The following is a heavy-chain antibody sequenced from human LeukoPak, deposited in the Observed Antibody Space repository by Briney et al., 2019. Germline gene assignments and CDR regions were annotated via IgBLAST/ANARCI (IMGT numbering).Heavy chain of an antibody. V-gene: IGHV3-30*02. CDR2: IWYDGSNK. D-gene: IGHD6-13*01. Sequence: GGSLRLSCAASGFTFSSYGMPWVRQAPGKGPEWVAVIWYDGSNKYYADSVKGRFTISRDNSKNTLYLQMNSLRAEDTAVYYCAKIAAAGLFDYWGQGTLVTVSS. J-gene: IGHJ4*02. CDR3: AKIAAAGLFDY. CDR1: GFTFSSYG.